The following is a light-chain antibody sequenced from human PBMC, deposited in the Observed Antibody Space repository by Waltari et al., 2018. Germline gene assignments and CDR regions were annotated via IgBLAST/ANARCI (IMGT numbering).Light chain of an antibody. Sequence: PGQSITISCTGTSSDVGGYNYASWYQQHPGKAPKLMIYEVSNRPSGVSNRFSGSKSGNTASLTISGLQAEDEADYYCSSYTSSSTLVFGGGTKLTVL. J-gene: IGLJ2*01. CDR2: EVS. V-gene: IGLV2-14*01. CDR1: SSDVGGYNY. CDR3: SSYTSSSTLV.